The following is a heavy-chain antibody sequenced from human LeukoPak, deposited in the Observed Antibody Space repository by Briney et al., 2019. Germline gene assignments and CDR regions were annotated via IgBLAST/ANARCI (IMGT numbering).Heavy chain of an antibody. CDR3: VRGGSSPYKLNAFDV. Sequence: AGGSLRLSCAASGFTFSGFEINWVRQAPGKGLEWVSYISISGSTIYYADSVKGRFTISRDNAKNSGYLQMNSLRAGDTAVYYCVRGGSSPYKLNAFDVWGQGTMVTVSS. J-gene: IGHJ3*01. V-gene: IGHV3-48*03. D-gene: IGHD2-2*01. CDR1: GFTFSGFE. CDR2: ISISGSTI.